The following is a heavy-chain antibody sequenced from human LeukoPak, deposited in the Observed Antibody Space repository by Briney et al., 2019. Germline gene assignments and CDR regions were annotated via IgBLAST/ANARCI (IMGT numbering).Heavy chain of an antibody. CDR3: ATDGGKHNFDY. CDR1: GFTLTDYY. Sequence: GASVKVSCKASGFTLTDYYLHWVRQAPGQGLEWMGRIILNNGATNYAQKFQGRVTLTRDTSISTAYMELSRQTSDDTAVYYCATDGGKHNFDYWGQGTLVTVSS. J-gene: IGHJ4*02. D-gene: IGHD1-26*01. CDR2: IILNNGAT. V-gene: IGHV1-2*06.